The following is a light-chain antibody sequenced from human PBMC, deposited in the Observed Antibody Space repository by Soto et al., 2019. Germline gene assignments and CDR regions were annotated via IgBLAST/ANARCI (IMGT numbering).Light chain of an antibody. J-gene: IGLJ2*01. V-gene: IGLV2-14*01. Sequence: QAVVTQPASVSGSPGQSITISCTGTSSDVGGYNYVSWYQQEPGKAPKLMIYDVSSRPSGVSNRFSGSKSGNTASLTISGLQAEDEADYYCSSYTSSDSLVFGGGTKLTVL. CDR2: DVS. CDR1: SSDVGGYNY. CDR3: SSYTSSDSLV.